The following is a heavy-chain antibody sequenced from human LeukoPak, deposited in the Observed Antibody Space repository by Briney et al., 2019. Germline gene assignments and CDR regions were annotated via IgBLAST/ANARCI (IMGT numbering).Heavy chain of an antibody. J-gene: IGHJ3*02. CDR2: ISDDGYST. CDR1: RFIFDNYG. D-gene: IGHD6-19*01. CDR3: AKDSQWLGRGAFDI. V-gene: IGHV3-23*01. Sequence: GGSLRLSCAASRFIFDNYGMTWVRQAPGKGLEWVSGISDDGYSTCYADSVKGRFTISRDNSKNTLYLQMNSLRAEDTAVYYCAKDSQWLGRGAFDIWGQGTMVTVSS.